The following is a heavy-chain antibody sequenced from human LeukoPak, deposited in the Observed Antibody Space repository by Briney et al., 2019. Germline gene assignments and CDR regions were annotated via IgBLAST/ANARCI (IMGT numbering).Heavy chain of an antibody. Sequence: GGSLRLSCAASGFTFSDYYMSWIRQAPGKGLEWVSYISSSGSTIYYADSVKGRFTISRDNAKNSLYLQMNSLRAEDTAVYYCARNGASIAARLAFDIWGQGTMVTVSS. J-gene: IGHJ3*02. CDR3: ARNGASIAARLAFDI. D-gene: IGHD6-6*01. V-gene: IGHV3-11*04. CDR1: GFTFSDYY. CDR2: ISSSGSTI.